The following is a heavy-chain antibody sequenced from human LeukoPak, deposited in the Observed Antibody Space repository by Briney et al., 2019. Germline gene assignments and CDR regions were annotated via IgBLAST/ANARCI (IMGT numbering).Heavy chain of an antibody. Sequence: SQTLSLTCNVSGGSISSGDYFWNWIRQPPGKGLEWLGYIHYTGSTDYSPSLKSRVTMSVDTSKSQFSLRLSSVTAADTAVYYCARVAPLTYSGGWYYFDYWGQGTLVTVSS. CDR3: ARVAPLTYSGGWYYFDY. CDR1: GGSISSGDYF. J-gene: IGHJ4*02. V-gene: IGHV4-30-4*01. CDR2: IHYTGST. D-gene: IGHD6-19*01.